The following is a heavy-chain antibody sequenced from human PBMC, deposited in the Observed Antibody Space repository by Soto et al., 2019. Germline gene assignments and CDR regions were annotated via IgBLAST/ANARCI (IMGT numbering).Heavy chain of an antibody. CDR2: FDPEDGET. D-gene: IGHD1-7*01. J-gene: IGHJ4*02. CDR1: GYTLTELS. Sequence: GASVKVSCKVSGYTLTELSMHWVRQAPGKGLEWMGGFDPEDGETIYAQKFQGRVTMTEDTSTDTAYKELSSLRSEDTAVYYCATAAIYRYNWNYDQVLYFDYWGQGTLVTVSS. V-gene: IGHV1-24*01. CDR3: ATAAIYRYNWNYDQVLYFDY.